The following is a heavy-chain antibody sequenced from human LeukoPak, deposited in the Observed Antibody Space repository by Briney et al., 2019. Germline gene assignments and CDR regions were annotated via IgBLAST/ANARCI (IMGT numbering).Heavy chain of an antibody. J-gene: IGHJ3*02. CDR1: GFTFSSYA. V-gene: IGHV3-23*01. CDR2: ISGSGGST. CDR3: AKLGGNYGSGSYQAFDI. Sequence: GGSLRLSCAASGFTFSSYAMSWVRQAPGKGLEWVSAISGSGGSTYYADSVKGRFTISRDNSKNTLYLQMDSLRAEDTAVYYCAKLGGNYGSGSYQAFDIWGQGTMVTVSS. D-gene: IGHD3-10*01.